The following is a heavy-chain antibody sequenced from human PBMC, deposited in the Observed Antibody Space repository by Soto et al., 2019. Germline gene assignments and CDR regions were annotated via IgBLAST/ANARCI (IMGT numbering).Heavy chain of an antibody. D-gene: IGHD2-2*01. CDR2: TYHSGST. Sequence: SETLSLTCAVSGYSISSGYYWGWIRQPPGKGLEWIGSTYHSGSTYYNPSLKSRVTISVDTSKNQFSLKLSSVTAADTAVYYCARVNQDIVVVPAAHWFDPWGQGTLVTVSS. V-gene: IGHV4-38-2*01. CDR1: GYSISSGYY. CDR3: ARVNQDIVVVPAAHWFDP. J-gene: IGHJ5*02.